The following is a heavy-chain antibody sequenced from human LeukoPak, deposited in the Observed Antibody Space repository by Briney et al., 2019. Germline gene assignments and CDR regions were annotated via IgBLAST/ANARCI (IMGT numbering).Heavy chain of an antibody. V-gene: IGHV1-2*02. J-gene: IGHJ4*02. Sequence: ASVNVSCKASGYTFTGYYMHWVRQAPGQGLEWMGWINPNSGGTNYAQKFQGRVTMTRDTSISTAYMELSRLRSDDTAVYCCARDYYDSSGYYYYFDYWGQGTLVTVSS. D-gene: IGHD3-22*01. CDR2: INPNSGGT. CDR3: ARDYYDSSGYYYYFDY. CDR1: GYTFTGYY.